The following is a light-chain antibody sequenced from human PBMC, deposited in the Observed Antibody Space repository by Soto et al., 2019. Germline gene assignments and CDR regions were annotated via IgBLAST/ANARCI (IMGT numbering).Light chain of an antibody. CDR1: QSISNW. V-gene: IGKV1-5*03. CDR2: KTS. J-gene: IGKJ1*01. Sequence: QMTQSPSTLSAFVGDRVTSTCRASQSISNWLAWYQQKPGKAPKILIYKTSSLESGVPSRFSGSGSGTEFTLTISSLQPDDFATYYCQKYNGYRWTFGQGTKVDIK. CDR3: QKYNGYRWT.